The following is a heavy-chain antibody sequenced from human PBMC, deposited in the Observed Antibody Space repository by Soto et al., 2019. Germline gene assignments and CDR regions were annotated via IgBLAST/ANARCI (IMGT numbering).Heavy chain of an antibody. CDR1: GGTFNTFA. CDR2: IIPMFGTA. CDR3: ARFSPPRGYYAY. V-gene: IGHV1-69*01. Sequence: QVQLVQSGAEVKKPGSSVKVSCMASGGTFNTFAISWVRQAPGQGLECMGGIIPMFGTAHYAQKFQGRVTITADESTRTVHMDLSSLRSEDTAVYYCARFSPPRGYYAYWGQGTLVTVSS. J-gene: IGHJ4*02. D-gene: IGHD3-22*01.